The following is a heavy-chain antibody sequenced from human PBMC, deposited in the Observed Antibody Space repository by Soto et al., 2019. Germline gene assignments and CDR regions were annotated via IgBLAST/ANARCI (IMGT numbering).Heavy chain of an antibody. J-gene: IGHJ5*02. Sequence: EAPVVESGGGLIQPGGSLRLSCAASGFTVSSKYMTWVRQAPGKGLEWVSIIWSAGLTYYADSVKGRFTISRDDSKNTLYLQMNSLRAEDSALYSCARELPPDLWGQGTLVTVSS. CDR3: ARELPPDL. CDR1: GFTVSSKY. CDR2: IWSAGLT. V-gene: IGHV3-53*01.